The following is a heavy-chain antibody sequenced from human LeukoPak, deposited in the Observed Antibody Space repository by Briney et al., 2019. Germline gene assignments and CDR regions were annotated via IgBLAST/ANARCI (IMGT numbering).Heavy chain of an antibody. Sequence: PSETLSLTCTVSGGSISSYYWSWIRQPPGKGLDWIGYIYYSGSTNYNPSLKSRVTISVDTSKNQFSLKLSSVTAADTAVYYCARTGIAVAGTNLFDYWGQGTLVTVSS. V-gene: IGHV4-59*01. CDR2: IYYSGST. CDR3: ARTGIAVAGTNLFDY. J-gene: IGHJ4*02. CDR1: GGSISSYY. D-gene: IGHD6-19*01.